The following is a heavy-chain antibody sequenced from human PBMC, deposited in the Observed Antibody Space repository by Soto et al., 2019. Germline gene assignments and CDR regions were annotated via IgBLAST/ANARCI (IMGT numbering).Heavy chain of an antibody. CDR1: GFTFSNAW. J-gene: IGHJ4*02. V-gene: IGHV3-15*01. CDR2: IKSKTDVGTT. Sequence: EVQLVESGGGLVKPGGSLRLSCAASGFTFSNAWMSWVRQAPGKGLEWVGRIKSKTDVGTTDYAAPVKGRLTISRDDSKNTLYLQMNSLKTEDTAVYYCTTYYGWGYFDYWGQGTLVTVSS. D-gene: IGHD3-10*01. CDR3: TTYYGWGYFDY.